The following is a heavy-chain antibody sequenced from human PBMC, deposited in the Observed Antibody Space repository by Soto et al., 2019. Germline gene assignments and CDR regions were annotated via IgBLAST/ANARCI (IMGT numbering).Heavy chain of an antibody. V-gene: IGHV3-33*01. CDR2: IWYDGSNK. CDR3: ARDLGPNGPVGYYYYYGMDV. J-gene: IGHJ6*02. D-gene: IGHD2-8*01. Sequence: GGSLRLSCAASGFTFSSYGMHWVRQAPGKGLEWVAVIWYDGSNKYYADSVKGRFTISRDNSKNTLYLQMNSLRAEDTAVYYCARDLGPNGPVGYYYYYGMDVWGQGTTVTVSS. CDR1: GFTFSSYG.